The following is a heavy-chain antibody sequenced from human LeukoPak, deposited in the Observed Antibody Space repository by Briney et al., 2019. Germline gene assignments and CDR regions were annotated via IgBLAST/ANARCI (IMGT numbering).Heavy chain of an antibody. CDR3: ARDASMINFDY. Sequence: GASVKVSCKASGYTFTVYSINWLRLAPGQGLEWMGWITTSTGKPTYAQGFTGRFVFSLDTSVSTTHLHINSLKAEDTAVYYCARDASMINFDYWGQGSLVTVSS. J-gene: IGHJ4*02. V-gene: IGHV7-4-1*02. CDR2: ITTSTGKP. D-gene: IGHD3-16*01. CDR1: GYTFTVYS.